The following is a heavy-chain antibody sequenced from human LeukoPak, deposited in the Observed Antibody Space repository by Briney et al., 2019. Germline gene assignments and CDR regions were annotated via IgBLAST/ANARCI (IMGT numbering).Heavy chain of an antibody. D-gene: IGHD3-10*01. Sequence: SETLSLTCTVSGGSISSYYWGWIRQPPGKGLEWIGYIYYSGSTNYNPSLKSRVTISVDTSKNQFSLKLSSVTAADTAVYYCARSDYFGSGSYQNWFDPWGQGTLVTVSS. V-gene: IGHV4-59*08. CDR2: IYYSGST. CDR1: GGSISSYY. J-gene: IGHJ5*02. CDR3: ARSDYFGSGSYQNWFDP.